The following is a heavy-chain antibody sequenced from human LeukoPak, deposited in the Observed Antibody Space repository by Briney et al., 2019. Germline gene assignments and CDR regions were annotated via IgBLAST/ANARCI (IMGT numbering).Heavy chain of an antibody. D-gene: IGHD6-13*01. CDR3: ARGVYIAAAQYAY. CDR2: IYYSGTT. Sequence: SETLSLTCSVSGGYIGTYYWTWIRQPPGKGLEWIGYIYYSGTTNYNPSLKSRVTISVDTSKNQFSLKLSSVTAADTAVYYCARGVYIAAAQYAYWGQGTLVTVSS. V-gene: IGHV4-59*01. CDR1: GGYIGTYY. J-gene: IGHJ4*02.